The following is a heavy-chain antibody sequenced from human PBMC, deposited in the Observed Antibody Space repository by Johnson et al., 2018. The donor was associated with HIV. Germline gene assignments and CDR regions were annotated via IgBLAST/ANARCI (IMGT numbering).Heavy chain of an antibody. Sequence: QMLLVESGGGVVQPGRSLRLSCAASGFAFSSYGMHWVRQAPGKGLEWVAIISYDGSNKYYADSVKGRFTISRDNSKNTLYLQMNSLRAEDTAMYYCAKAGAVAGPGIDAFDIWGQGTMVTVSS. D-gene: IGHD6-19*01. J-gene: IGHJ3*02. CDR2: ISYDGSNK. CDR1: GFAFSSYG. V-gene: IGHV3-30*18. CDR3: AKAGAVAGPGIDAFDI.